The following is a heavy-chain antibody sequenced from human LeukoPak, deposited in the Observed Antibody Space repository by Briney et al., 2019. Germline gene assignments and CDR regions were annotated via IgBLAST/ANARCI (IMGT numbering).Heavy chain of an antibody. CDR3: AIRLTTSRLATATTWFDP. Sequence: SETLSLTCAVYGESFDGFYWNWIRQSPEKGLEWLGEVNYIGRTNYNPALESRIAISADASKRQFSLKVTSVTAADTAVYYCAIRLTTSRLATATTWFDPWGQGTLVSASS. D-gene: IGHD1-1*01. J-gene: IGHJ5*02. CDR1: GESFDGFY. CDR2: VNYIGRT. V-gene: IGHV4-34*01.